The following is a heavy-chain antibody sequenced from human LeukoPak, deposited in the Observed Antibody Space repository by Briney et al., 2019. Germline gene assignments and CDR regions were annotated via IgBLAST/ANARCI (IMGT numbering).Heavy chain of an antibody. CDR3: AREIRDYGAYYFDY. CDR2: IWYDGSNK. Sequence: GGSLRLSCAASGFTFSSYGMHWVRQAPGKGLEWVAVIWYDGSNKYYADSVKGRFTISRDNSKNTLYLQMNSLRAEDTAVYYCAREIRDYGAYYFDYWGQGTLVTVSS. CDR1: GFTFSSYG. J-gene: IGHJ4*02. D-gene: IGHD4/OR15-4a*01. V-gene: IGHV3-33*01.